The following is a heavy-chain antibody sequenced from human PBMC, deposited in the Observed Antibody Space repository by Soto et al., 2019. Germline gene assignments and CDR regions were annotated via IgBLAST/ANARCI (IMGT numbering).Heavy chain of an antibody. Sequence: QVQLQESGPGLVMPSETLSLTCSVSGDSISGSPYYWGWIRQPPGKRLEWIGSIFHDGYIVYTQSLKSRVTISVDTSNNQFSLKLTSVAAADTAIYFCARLQTAVPHYWGQGILVTVSS. D-gene: IGHD6-13*01. J-gene: IGHJ4*02. CDR2: IFHDGYI. CDR3: ARLQTAVPHY. CDR1: GDSISGSPYY. V-gene: IGHV4-39*01.